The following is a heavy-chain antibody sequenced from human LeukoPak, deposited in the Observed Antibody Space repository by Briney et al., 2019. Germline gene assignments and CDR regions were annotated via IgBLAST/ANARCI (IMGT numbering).Heavy chain of an antibody. V-gene: IGHV3-48*04. Sequence: GGSLRLSCAASGFTFSSYSMNWVRQAPGKGLEWVSYISSSSSTIYYADSVKGRFTISRDNAKNSLYLQMNSLRAEDTAVYYCAKDPSRSGSYPYYFDYWGQGTLVTVSS. J-gene: IGHJ4*02. CDR2: ISSSSSTI. CDR3: AKDPSRSGSYPYYFDY. D-gene: IGHD3-10*01. CDR1: GFTFSSYS.